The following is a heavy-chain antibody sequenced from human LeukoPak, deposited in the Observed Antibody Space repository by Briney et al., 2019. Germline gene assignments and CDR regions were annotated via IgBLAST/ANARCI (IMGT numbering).Heavy chain of an antibody. V-gene: IGHV5-51*01. CDR3: ARRDSNWFDP. CDR2: IYPDDSDT. Sequence: KLGESLKISCKGSGYSFTTYWIGWVRQLPGKGLEWMGIIYPDDSDTRYSPSFQGQVTISADKSISTAYLQWSSLKASDTAMYYCARRDSNWFDPWGQGTLVTVSS. J-gene: IGHJ5*02. CDR1: GYSFTTYW.